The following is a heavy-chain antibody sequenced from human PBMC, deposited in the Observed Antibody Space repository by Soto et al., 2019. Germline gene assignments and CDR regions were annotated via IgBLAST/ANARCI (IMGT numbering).Heavy chain of an antibody. CDR1: GYTFTSYY. Sequence: ASVKVSCKASGYTFTSYYMHWVRQAPGQGLEWMGIINPSGGSTSYAQKFQGRVTMTRDTSTSTVYMELNSLRSEDTAVYYCARSPPPPGPTYYYYGMDVWGQGTRVTVSS. V-gene: IGHV1-46*03. CDR3: ARSPPPPGPTYYYYGMDV. CDR2: INPSGGST. J-gene: IGHJ6*02.